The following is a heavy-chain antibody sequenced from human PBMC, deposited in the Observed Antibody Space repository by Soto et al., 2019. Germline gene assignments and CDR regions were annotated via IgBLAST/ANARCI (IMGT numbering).Heavy chain of an antibody. CDR3: ARIPSNLGYFDWLLVSPI. D-gene: IGHD3-9*01. Sequence: QPGGSLRLSCAASGFTFSSYEINWVRQAPGKGLEWVSYISSSGSTIYYADSVKGRFTISRDNAKNSLYLQMNSLRAEDTAVYYCARIPSNLGYFDWLLVSPIWGQGTMVTVSS. V-gene: IGHV3-48*03. CDR2: ISSSGSTI. J-gene: IGHJ3*02. CDR1: GFTFSSYE.